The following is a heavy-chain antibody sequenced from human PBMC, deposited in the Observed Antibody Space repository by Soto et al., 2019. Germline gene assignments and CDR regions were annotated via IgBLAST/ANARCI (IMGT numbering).Heavy chain of an antibody. CDR3: TSPGYCSSTSCYGNYYYYYYMDV. CDR1: GFTFSGSA. J-gene: IGHJ6*03. Sequence: GGSLRLSCAASGFTFSGSAMHWVRQASGKGLEWVGRIRSKANSYATAYAASVKGRFTISRDDSKNTAYLQMNSLKTEDTAVYYCTSPGYCSSTSCYGNYYYYYYMDVWGKGTTVTSP. CDR2: IRSKANSYAT. V-gene: IGHV3-73*01. D-gene: IGHD2-2*01.